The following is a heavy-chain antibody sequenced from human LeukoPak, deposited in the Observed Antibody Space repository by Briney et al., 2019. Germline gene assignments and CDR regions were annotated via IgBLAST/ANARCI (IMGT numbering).Heavy chain of an antibody. Sequence: PGGSLRLSCVASGFTFSSHLMHWVRQVPGKGLVWVSRIDSDGSKTDYADSVKGRFTFSRDNARNTLYLQMNSLRAEDTAVYYCARVWGIQLWLSFDYWGQGTLVTVSS. CDR2: IDSDGSKT. V-gene: IGHV3-74*01. CDR1: GFTFSSHL. CDR3: ARVWGIQLWLSFDY. D-gene: IGHD5-18*01. J-gene: IGHJ4*02.